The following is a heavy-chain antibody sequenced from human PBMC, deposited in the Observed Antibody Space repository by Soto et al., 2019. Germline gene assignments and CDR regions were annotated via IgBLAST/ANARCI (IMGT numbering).Heavy chain of an antibody. CDR2: INHTGST. V-gene: IGHV4-34*01. CDR3: ARGREIFGAVTLFED. Sequence: SENPSLTCAVYGEPFSGYYWTWIRQPPGKGLEWIGEINHTGSTKYNPSLKSRVTISLDTSKNQFSLSLRSVTAADTAVYYCARGREIFGAVTLFEDWGQGTQVTVSS. CDR1: GEPFSGYY. J-gene: IGHJ1*01. D-gene: IGHD3-3*01.